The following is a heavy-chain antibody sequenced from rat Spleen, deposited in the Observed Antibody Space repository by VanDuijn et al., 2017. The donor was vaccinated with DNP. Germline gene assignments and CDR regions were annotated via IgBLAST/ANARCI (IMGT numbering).Heavy chain of an antibody. CDR2: ISYDGSST. J-gene: IGHJ1*01. V-gene: IGHV5-29*01. CDR1: GFSFRNYG. CDR3: ARGSTSIYWYFDF. Sequence: EVQLVESGGGLVQPGRSLKLSCAASGFSFRNYGMAWVRQTPTKGLEWVATISYDGSSTYYRDSVKGRFTISRDSAKSTLYLQMDSLRSEDTATYYCARGSTSIYWYFDFWGPGTMVTVSS. D-gene: IGHD3-1*01.